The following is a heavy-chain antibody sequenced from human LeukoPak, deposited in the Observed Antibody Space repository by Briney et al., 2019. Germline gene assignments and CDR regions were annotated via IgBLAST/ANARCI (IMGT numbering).Heavy chain of an antibody. Sequence: GGSLRLPCAASGFTFSSYAMSWVRQAPGKGLEWVSAIDGGGGSTNYADSVKGRFTISRDNSKNTLYLQMNSLRAEDTAVYYCVKDGPDWGSYFDSWGQGTLVTVSS. J-gene: IGHJ4*02. D-gene: IGHD7-27*01. CDR1: GFTFSSYA. CDR2: IDGGGGST. V-gene: IGHV3-23*01. CDR3: VKDGPDWGSYFDS.